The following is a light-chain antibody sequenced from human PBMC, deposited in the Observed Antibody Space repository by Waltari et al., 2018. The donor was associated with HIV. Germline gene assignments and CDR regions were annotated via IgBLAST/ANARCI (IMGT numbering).Light chain of an antibody. J-gene: IGLJ2*01. Sequence: QSALTQPASVSGSPGQSITISCTGTSSDIGTYNYVSWYQQHPGKAPKLTIYDVSNPPSGVSNRFSGSKSVNTASLTISGLQAEDEADYYCSSYTSSSTPVVFGGGTKLTVL. CDR3: SSYTSSSTPVV. CDR1: SSDIGTYNY. V-gene: IGLV2-14*01. CDR2: DVS.